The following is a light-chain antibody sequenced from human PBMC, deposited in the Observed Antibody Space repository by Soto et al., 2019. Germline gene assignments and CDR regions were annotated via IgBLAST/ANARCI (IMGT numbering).Light chain of an antibody. J-gene: IGKJ5*01. CDR2: GAF. V-gene: IGKV3-11*01. Sequence: THSPTTLSLCPGETGPLSCRSSPSVTNYLAWYQQKPGQAPRLVIYGAFNRATGIPARFSGSGSGTDFTLTISSLEPEDFAVYYCQQRNIWPPVTFGQGTRLEIK. CDR1: PSVTNY. CDR3: QQRNIWPPVT.